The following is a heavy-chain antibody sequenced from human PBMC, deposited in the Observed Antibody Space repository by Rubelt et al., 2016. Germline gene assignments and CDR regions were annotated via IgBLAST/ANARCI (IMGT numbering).Heavy chain of an antibody. CDR2: IDWDDDK. V-gene: IGHV2-70*15. D-gene: IGHD4-17*01. Sequence: QITLKESGPTLVKPTQTLTLTCTFSGFSLSTSGMCVSWIRQPPGKALEWLARIDWDDDKYYSTSLKTRLTISKDTSKNQVVLTMTNSDPVDTATYYCARIRRETDAVTSFDYWGQGTLVTVSS. CDR1: GFSLSTSGMC. CDR3: ARIRRETDAVTSFDY. J-gene: IGHJ4*02.